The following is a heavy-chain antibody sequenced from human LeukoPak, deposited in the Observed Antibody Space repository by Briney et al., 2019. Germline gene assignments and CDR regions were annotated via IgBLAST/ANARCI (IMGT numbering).Heavy chain of an antibody. V-gene: IGHV3-21*01. CDR1: GFTFNSYS. CDR3: ASGYWNDGY. CDR2: ISSSSSYI. D-gene: IGHD1-1*01. Sequence: GGSLRLSCAASGFTFNSYSMNWVRQAPGKGLEWVSSISSSSSYIYYADSVKGRFTISRDNAKNSLYLRMNSLRAEDTAVYYCASGYWNDGYWGQGTLVTVSS. J-gene: IGHJ4*02.